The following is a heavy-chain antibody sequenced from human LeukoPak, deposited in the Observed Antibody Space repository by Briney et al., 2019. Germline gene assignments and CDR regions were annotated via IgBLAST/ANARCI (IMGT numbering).Heavy chain of an antibody. CDR2: TYFRPKWYN. J-gene: IGHJ4*02. V-gene: IGHV6-1*01. CDR3: ARTYGGNCDY. Sequence: SQTLSLTCAISGDSVSSNNAAWNWIRQSPSRGFEWLGRTYFRPKWYNDYAASVKSRITVNPDTSKNHFSLQLSSVTPEDTAVYYCARTYGGNCDYWSQGTLVTVSS. CDR1: GDSVSSNNAA. D-gene: IGHD4-23*01.